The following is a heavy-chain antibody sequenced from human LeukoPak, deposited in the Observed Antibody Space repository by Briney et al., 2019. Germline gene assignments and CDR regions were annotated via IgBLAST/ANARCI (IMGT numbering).Heavy chain of an antibody. Sequence: GGSLRLSCAASGFSFSSYWMHWVRQAPGKGLVWVSRINTDGSSTRYADSVKGRFTISGDNAKNTLYLQMNSLRAEDTAVYYCARRSHSPSVSPYWGPGTQVTVSS. V-gene: IGHV3-74*01. CDR1: GFSFSSYW. CDR2: INTDGSST. J-gene: IGHJ4*02. D-gene: IGHD3-10*01. CDR3: ARRSHSPSVSPY.